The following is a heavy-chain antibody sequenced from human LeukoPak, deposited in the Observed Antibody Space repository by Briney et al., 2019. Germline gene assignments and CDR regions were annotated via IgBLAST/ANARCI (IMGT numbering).Heavy chain of an antibody. CDR1: GDSISSGGYS. V-gene: IGHV4-30-2*01. CDR2: IYHSGST. Sequence: SQTLSLTCAVSGDSISSGGYSWGWIRQPPGKGLEWIGYIYHSGSTYYNPSLKSRVTISVDRSKNQFSLKLSSVTVADTAVYYCARGRGYCSGGSCYSYYGMDVWGQGTTVTVSS. D-gene: IGHD2-15*01. CDR3: ARGRGYCSGGSCYSYYGMDV. J-gene: IGHJ6*02.